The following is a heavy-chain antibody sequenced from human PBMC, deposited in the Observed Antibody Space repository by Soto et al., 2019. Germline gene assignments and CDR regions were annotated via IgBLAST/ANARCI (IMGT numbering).Heavy chain of an antibody. V-gene: IGHV3-74*01. J-gene: IGHJ4*02. CDR3: VRTSLVVAVATREDF. Sequence: GGSLRLSCAASGFTFSNYWMHWVRQAPGKGLVWVSRIDSDGSRITYADFVKGRFTISRDNAKNTVYLHMNSLTAEDTAVYYCVRTSLVVAVATREDFWGQGTLVIVYS. D-gene: IGHD2-15*01. CDR1: GFTFSNYW. CDR2: IDSDGSRI.